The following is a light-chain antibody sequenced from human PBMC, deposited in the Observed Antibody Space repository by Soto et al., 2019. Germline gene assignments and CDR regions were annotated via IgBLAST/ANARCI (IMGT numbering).Light chain of an antibody. J-gene: IGKJ1*01. CDR2: SAS. Sequence: DIQMTQSPSSLSASVGDRVIITCRASQGIRNDLAWYQQKPGKAPKRLIYSASSLQSGVPSRFSGSGSGAEFTLTISNLQPEDSATYYCLQHNIYPRTFGKGTKVEIK. V-gene: IGKV1-17*02. CDR1: QGIRND. CDR3: LQHNIYPRT.